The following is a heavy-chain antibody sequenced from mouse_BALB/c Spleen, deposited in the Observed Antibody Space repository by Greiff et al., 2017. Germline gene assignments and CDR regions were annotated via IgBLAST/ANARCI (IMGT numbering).Heavy chain of an antibody. Sequence: EVQLQQSGTVLARPGASVKMSCKASGYSFTSYWMHWVKQRPGQGLEWIGAIYPGNSDTSYNQKFKGKAKLTAVTSASTAYMELSSLTNEDSAVYYCTIRYGNPYYAMDYWGQGTSVTVSS. V-gene: IGHV1-5*01. CDR3: TIRYGNPYYAMDY. CDR1: GYSFTSYW. CDR2: IYPGNSDT. J-gene: IGHJ4*01. D-gene: IGHD2-1*01.